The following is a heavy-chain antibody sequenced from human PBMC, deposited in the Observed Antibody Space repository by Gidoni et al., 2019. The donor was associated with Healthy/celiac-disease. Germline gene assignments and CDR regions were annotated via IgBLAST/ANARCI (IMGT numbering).Heavy chain of an antibody. Sequence: QVTLREAGAALVKPTQTTTLTGNFSGFSLSTSGRGVSWIRQPPGKALEWLARIDWDDDKYYSTSLKTRLTISKDTSQNQVVLTMTNMDPVDTATYYCARIRGSSTSCYDAFDIWGQGTMVTVSS. D-gene: IGHD2-2*01. V-gene: IGHV2-70*15. CDR3: ARIRGSSTSCYDAFDI. J-gene: IGHJ3*02. CDR2: IDWDDDK. CDR1: GFSLSTSGRG.